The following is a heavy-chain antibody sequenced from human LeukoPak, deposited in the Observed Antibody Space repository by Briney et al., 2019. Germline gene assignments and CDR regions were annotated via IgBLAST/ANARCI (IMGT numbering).Heavy chain of an antibody. CDR3: ASPRGFASSWFDY. CDR1: GFAFSGFA. Sequence: GGSLRLSCSASGFAFSGFAMGWVRQAPGKGLEWVSTISTSGGNTYYADSVKGRFSISRDNSKNTLFLQMNSLRAEDTAVYYCASPRGFASSWFDYWGQGTLVTVSS. J-gene: IGHJ4*02. V-gene: IGHV3-23*01. D-gene: IGHD6-13*01. CDR2: ISTSGGNT.